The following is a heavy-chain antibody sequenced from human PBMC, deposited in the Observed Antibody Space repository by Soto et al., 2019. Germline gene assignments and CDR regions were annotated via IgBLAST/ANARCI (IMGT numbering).Heavy chain of an antibody. D-gene: IGHD3-9*01. CDR1: GGSISSSSYY. J-gene: IGHJ4*02. V-gene: IGHV4-39*01. Sequence: SETLSLTCTVSGGSISSSSYYWGWIRQPPGKGLEWIGSIYYSGSTYYNPSLKSRVTISVDTSKNQFSLKLSSVTAADTAVYYCARLRGGNLYDILTGYYFDYWGQGTLVTVSS. CDR2: IYYSGST. CDR3: ARLRGGNLYDILTGYYFDY.